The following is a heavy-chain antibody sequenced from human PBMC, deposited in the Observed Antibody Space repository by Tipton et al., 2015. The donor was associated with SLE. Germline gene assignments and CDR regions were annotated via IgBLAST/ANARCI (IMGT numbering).Heavy chain of an antibody. CDR1: GDSISSSNYY. Sequence: TLSLTCTVSGDSISSSNYYWGWIRQPPGKGLEWIGNVYYSGSTYYNPSLKSRVTISVDTSKNQFSLKLSSVTAADTALYYCARAAEYYDFWSGYYSPVRYYYMDVWGKGTTVTVSS. J-gene: IGHJ6*03. CDR3: ARAAEYYDFWSGYYSPVRYYYMDV. V-gene: IGHV4-39*07. D-gene: IGHD3-3*01. CDR2: VYYSGST.